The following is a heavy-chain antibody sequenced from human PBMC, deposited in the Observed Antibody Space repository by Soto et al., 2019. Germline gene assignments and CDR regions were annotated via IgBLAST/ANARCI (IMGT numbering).Heavy chain of an antibody. CDR1: GGSVSSSNW. CDR3: ARVPGVVVSADDAFDI. J-gene: IGHJ3*02. CDR2: IYHSGSA. V-gene: IGHV4-4*02. D-gene: IGHD2-21*02. Sequence: QVQLQESGPGLVKPSGTLSLTCAVSGGSVSSSNWWSWVRQSPGKGLEWMGEIYHSGSAHYNPSLRSRPPISLDKSRKQFSLRLTSVTAADTAVYYCARVPGVVVSADDAFDIWGPGTRVIVSS.